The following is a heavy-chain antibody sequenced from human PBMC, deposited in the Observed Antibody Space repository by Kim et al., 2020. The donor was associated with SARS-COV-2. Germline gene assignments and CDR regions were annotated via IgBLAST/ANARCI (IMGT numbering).Heavy chain of an antibody. J-gene: IGHJ4*02. CDR3: ARDRGRGARPETHYYFDY. CDR2: IIPIFGTA. Sequence: SVKVSCKASGGTFSSYAISWVRQAPGQGLEWMGGIIPIFGTANYAQKFQGRVTITADESTSTAYMELSSLRSEDTAVYYCARDRGRGARPETHYYFDYWGQGTLVTVSS. V-gene: IGHV1-69*13. D-gene: IGHD6-6*01. CDR1: GGTFSSYA.